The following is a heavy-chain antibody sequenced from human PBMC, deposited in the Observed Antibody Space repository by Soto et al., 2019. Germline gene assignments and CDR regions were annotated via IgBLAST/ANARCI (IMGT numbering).Heavy chain of an antibody. V-gene: IGHV3-30*18. CDR1: VFSISIYG. J-gene: IGHJ3*02. CDR2: LSQEGRNK. Sequence: SRRLSSVVSVFSISIYGMHWVRQAPGKGLEGVAVLSQEGRNKKYVDSVKGRLTISRDNSGNTLNLKMNFLRTEDKAVYYCAKDRLRAGGLVPISLDAFDTWGQGTMVTVSS. D-gene: IGHD6-19*01. CDR3: AKDRLRAGGLVPISLDAFDT.